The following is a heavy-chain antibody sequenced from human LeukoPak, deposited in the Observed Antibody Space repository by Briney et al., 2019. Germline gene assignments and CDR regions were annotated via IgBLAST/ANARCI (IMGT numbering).Heavy chain of an antibody. CDR2: ISLDPTYV. CDR3: ARVGQQLRYYYYYYMDV. V-gene: IGHV3-21*06. J-gene: IGHJ6*03. D-gene: IGHD6-13*01. Sequence: GGSLRLSCEASGFTFSSYSMNWVRQAPGKGLEWVSSISLDPTYVYYADSVRGRFTISRDNAKNSLYLQMNSLRAEDTAVYYCARVGQQLRYYYYYYMDVWGKGTTVTVSS. CDR1: GFTFSSYS.